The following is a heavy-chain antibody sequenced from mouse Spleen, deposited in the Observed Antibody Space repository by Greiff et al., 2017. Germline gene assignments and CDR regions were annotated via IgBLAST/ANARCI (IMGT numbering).Heavy chain of an antibody. Sequence: EVQLVESGGGLVKPGGSLKLSCAASGFTFSSYAMSWVRQSPEKRLEWVAEISSGGSYTYYPDTVTGRFTISRDNAKNTLYLEMSSLRSEDTAMYYCARDEEVRGAMDYWGQGTSVTVSS. CDR3: ARDEEVRGAMDY. CDR1: GFTFSSYA. V-gene: IGHV5-9-4*01. J-gene: IGHJ4*01. CDR2: ISSGGSYT. D-gene: IGHD2-14*01.